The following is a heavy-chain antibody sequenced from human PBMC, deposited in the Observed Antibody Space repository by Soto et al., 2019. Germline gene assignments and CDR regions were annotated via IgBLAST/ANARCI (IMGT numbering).Heavy chain of an antibody. J-gene: IGHJ4*02. CDR2: ISYSGST. V-gene: IGHV4-30-4*01. D-gene: IGHD3-22*01. CDR3: ASQHYYDSSGYYVVY. CDR1: GGSISSGNYY. Sequence: SETLSLTCTVSGGSISSGNYYWSWIRQPPGKGLEWIGFISYSGSTYYNASLKSRVTISVDTSKNQFSLNLNSVTAADTAVYYCASQHYYDSSGYYVVYWGQGTLVTVSS.